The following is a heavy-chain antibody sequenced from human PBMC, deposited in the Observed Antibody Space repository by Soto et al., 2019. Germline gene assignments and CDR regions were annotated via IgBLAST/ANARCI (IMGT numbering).Heavy chain of an antibody. CDR1: GFTFDSYA. CDR3: AMFRIGYYYQGIVV. D-gene: IGHD3-10*02. J-gene: IGHJ6*02. Sequence: QSGGPLRLSCAACGFTFDSYAMSWVRQAPGKGLEWVSAISGSGGSTYYADSVKGRFTISRDNSKNTLYLQMNSLRAEDTAVYYYAMFRIGYYYQGIVVWCPGTTVTV. V-gene: IGHV3-23*01. CDR2: ISGSGGST.